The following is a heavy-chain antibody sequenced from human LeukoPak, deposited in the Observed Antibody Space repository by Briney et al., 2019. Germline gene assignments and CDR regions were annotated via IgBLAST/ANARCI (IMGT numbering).Heavy chain of an antibody. D-gene: IGHD6-19*01. CDR1: GGSISGYY. V-gene: IGHV4-4*07. J-gene: IGHJ6*03. Sequence: SETLSLTCTVSGGSISGYYWSWIRQPAGKGLEWIGRIYTSGSTNYNPSLKSRVTISVDTSKNQFSLKLSSVTAADTAVYYCARGGIGGSGWYVSSLYYYYYMDVWGKGTTVTISS. CDR2: IYTSGST. CDR3: ARGGIGGSGWYVSSLYYYYYMDV.